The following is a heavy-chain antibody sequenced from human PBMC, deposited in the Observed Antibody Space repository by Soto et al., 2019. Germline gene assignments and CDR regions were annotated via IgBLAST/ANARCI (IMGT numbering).Heavy chain of an antibody. J-gene: IGHJ6*03. V-gene: IGHV4-59*01. CDR2: IYYSGST. CDR1: GGSISSYY. Sequence: PSETLSLTCTVSGGSISSYYWSWIRQPPGKGLEWIGYIYYSGSTNYNPSLKSRVTISVDTSKNQFSLKLSSVTAADTAVYYCASGRRGYSGYGGYYYYMDVWGKGTTVTVSS. CDR3: ASGRRGYSGYGGYYYYMDV. D-gene: IGHD5-12*01.